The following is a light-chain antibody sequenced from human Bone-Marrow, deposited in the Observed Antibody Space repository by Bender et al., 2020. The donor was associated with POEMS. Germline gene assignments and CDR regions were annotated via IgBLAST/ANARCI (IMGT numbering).Light chain of an antibody. CDR2: VNSDGSH. Sequence: QLALTQSPSASASLGASVKLTCNLNSGHGTYAIAWHQQQPGKGPRYLMKVNSDGSHNKGDGIPDRFSGSSSGAERYLTISSLQSEDEGDYYCQTWGSGLSWVFGGGTKVAVL. CDR3: QTWGSGLSWV. J-gene: IGLJ3*02. V-gene: IGLV4-69*01. CDR1: SGHGTYA.